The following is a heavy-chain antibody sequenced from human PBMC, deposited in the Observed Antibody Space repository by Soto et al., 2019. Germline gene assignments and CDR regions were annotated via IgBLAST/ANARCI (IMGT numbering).Heavy chain of an antibody. CDR2: INPNSGGT. V-gene: IGHV1-2*04. D-gene: IGHD4-4*01. J-gene: IGHJ4*02. Sequence: QVQLVQSGAEVKKPGASVKVSCKASGYTFTGYYIHWVRQAPGQGLEWMGWINPNSGGTKYAQKFQGWVTMTRDTSISTAYMELSRLRSDDTAVYYCVRDGGMATVPTLDFDYWGQGTLVTVSS. CDR1: GYTFTGYY. CDR3: VRDGGMATVPTLDFDY.